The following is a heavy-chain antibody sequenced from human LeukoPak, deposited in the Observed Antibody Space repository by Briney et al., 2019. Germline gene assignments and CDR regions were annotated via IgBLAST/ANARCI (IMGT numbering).Heavy chain of an antibody. CDR2: ISHIGRT. V-gene: IGHV4-59*11. Sequence: SETLSLTCAVSGDSFSSHYWTWIRQSPGTGLEWIGYISHIGRTNYNPSLKSRLTISIDTSKNQFSLKLRSVTAADTPVYYCARDLVTVTKGFDIWGQGTMVSVSS. J-gene: IGHJ3*02. CDR3: ARDLVTVTKGFDI. CDR1: GDSFSSHY. D-gene: IGHD4-17*01.